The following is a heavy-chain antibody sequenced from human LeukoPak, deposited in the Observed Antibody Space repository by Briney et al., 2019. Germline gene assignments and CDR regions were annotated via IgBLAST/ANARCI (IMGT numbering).Heavy chain of an antibody. CDR3: ARDCSGGSCYGAFDI. J-gene: IGHJ3*02. CDR2: IYDSGST. CDR1: GASIRSGDYY. Sequence: SETLSLTCTVSGASIRSGDYYWSWIRQPPGKGLEWIGYIYDSGSTYYNPSLKSRITIPVDTSENRFSLKLSSVTATDTAVYYCARDCSGGSCYGAFDIWGQGTMVTVSS. V-gene: IGHV4-30-4*01. D-gene: IGHD2-15*01.